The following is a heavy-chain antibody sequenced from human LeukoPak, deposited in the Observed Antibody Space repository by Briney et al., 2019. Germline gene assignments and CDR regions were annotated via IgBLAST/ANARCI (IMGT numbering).Heavy chain of an antibody. V-gene: IGHV4-39*07. CDR1: GGSISSSSYY. CDR3: ARVVPFYDILTGSYKGYYFDY. CDR2: IYDSGST. D-gene: IGHD3-9*01. Sequence: KPSETLSLTCTVSGGSISSSSYYWGWIRQPPGKGLEWIGSIYDSGSTYHNPSLKSRVTISVDTSKNQFSLKLSSVTAADTAVYYCARVVPFYDILTGSYKGYYFDYWGQGTLVTVSS. J-gene: IGHJ4*02.